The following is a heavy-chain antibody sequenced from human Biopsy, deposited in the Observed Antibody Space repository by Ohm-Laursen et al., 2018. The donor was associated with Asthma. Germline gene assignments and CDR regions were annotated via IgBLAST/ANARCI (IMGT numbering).Heavy chain of an antibody. CDR1: GFTFSSYS. J-gene: IGHJ4*02. CDR2: ISSSSSTI. V-gene: IGHV3-48*02. D-gene: IGHD5-18*01. Sequence: SLRLSCAASGFTFSSYSMNWVRQDPGKALEWVSYISSSSSTIYYADSVKGRFTISRDNAKSSLYLQMNSLRDEDTAVYYCARFKRGYSYGYAGVFDYWGQGTLVTVSS. CDR3: ARFKRGYSYGYAGVFDY.